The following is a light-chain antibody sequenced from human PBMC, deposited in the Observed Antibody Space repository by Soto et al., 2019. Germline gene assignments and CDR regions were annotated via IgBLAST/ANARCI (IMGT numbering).Light chain of an antibody. Sequence: DIQMTQSPSTLSASVGDRVTITCRASQSISSWLAWYQQKPGKAPKPLNYDASSLESRVPSRFSGSGSGTEFTLTISSLQPDDFATYYCQQLYTFGQGTKLEIK. CDR2: DAS. CDR1: QSISSW. V-gene: IGKV1-5*01. J-gene: IGKJ2*01. CDR3: QQLYT.